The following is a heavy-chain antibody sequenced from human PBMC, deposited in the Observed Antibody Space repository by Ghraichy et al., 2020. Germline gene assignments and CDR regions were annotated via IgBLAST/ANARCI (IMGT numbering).Heavy chain of an antibody. CDR1: GFTFSTFA. D-gene: IGHD3-10*02. CDR2: DGNSK. CDR3: ARERREGPIMLGDY. Sequence: GGSLRLSCAASGFTFSTFAMHWVRQAPGKGLEWVAVDGNSKYYADSVRGRFTVSRDNSKTTLYLQMNSLRPEDTAVYYCARERREGPIMLGDYWGQGTQVTVAS. J-gene: IGHJ4*02. V-gene: IGHV3-30-3*01.